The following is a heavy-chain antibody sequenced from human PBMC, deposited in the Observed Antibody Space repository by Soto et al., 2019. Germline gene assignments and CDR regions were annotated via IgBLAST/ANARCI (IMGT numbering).Heavy chain of an antibody. CDR1: GYNFRDYW. CDR3: ARQPPGYFAMDA. V-gene: IGHV5-51*01. Sequence: GESLKISCKGSGYNFRDYWIGWVRQMPGKDLEWMGIVHPPDSNIRYSQSFQGQVTISADKSISTAYLQWTSLKALDSAIYYCARQPPGYFAMDAWGQGTTVTVS. CDR2: VHPPDSNI. J-gene: IGHJ6*02.